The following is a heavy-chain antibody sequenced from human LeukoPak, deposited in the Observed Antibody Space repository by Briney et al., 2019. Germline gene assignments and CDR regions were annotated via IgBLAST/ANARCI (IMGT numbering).Heavy chain of an antibody. D-gene: IGHD1-1*01. CDR1: GYSFTSYW. V-gene: IGHV5-51*04. Sequence: GESLKISCKGSGYSFTSYWIAWVRQMPGTGLEWMGIIYPGDSDTRYSPSFQGQVTISADKPINAAYLQWTSLKASDTAMYYCARYTDHYYFDQWGQGTLVTVSS. CDR2: IYPGDSDT. J-gene: IGHJ4*02. CDR3: ARYTDHYYFDQ.